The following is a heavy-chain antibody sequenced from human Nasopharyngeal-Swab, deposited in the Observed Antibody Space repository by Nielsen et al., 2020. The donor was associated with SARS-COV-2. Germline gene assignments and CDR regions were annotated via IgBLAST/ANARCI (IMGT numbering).Heavy chain of an antibody. J-gene: IGHJ6*02. CDR2: INPSGGT. V-gene: IGHV4-34*01. D-gene: IGHD1-1*01. CDR3: ARGRRERAARYYYYGMDV. CDR1: GGAFGGFY. Sequence: SETLSLTCAVYGGAFGGFYWSWIRQSPGEGLEWIGEINPSGGTDYNPSLKSRVSMSVDTSKNPVFLNLKAVTAADTGLYYCARGRRERAARYYYYGMDVWGQGTTVSVS.